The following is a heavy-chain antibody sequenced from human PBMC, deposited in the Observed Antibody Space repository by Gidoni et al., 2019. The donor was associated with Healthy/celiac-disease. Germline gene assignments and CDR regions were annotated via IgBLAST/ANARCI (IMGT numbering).Heavy chain of an antibody. CDR1: VFTFSGYA. CDR2: LTASASST. V-gene: IGHV3-23*04. Sequence: EVQLVESGGGLVQPGGSLRLPCVAFVFTFSGYAMSWVRHIPGKGLGWVSGLTASASSTYYADSVKGRFTISRDNSNNTLYLRMNSLRAEDTAVYYCAKGMRTYVSSWVDYWGQGTLVTVSS. J-gene: IGHJ4*02. D-gene: IGHD6-13*01. CDR3: AKGMRTYVSSWVDY.